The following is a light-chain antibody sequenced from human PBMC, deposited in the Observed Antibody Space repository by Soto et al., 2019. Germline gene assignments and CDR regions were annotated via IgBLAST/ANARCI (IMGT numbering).Light chain of an antibody. J-gene: IGKJ2*01. CDR3: QQYDNLPYT. V-gene: IGKV1-33*01. Sequence: DIQMTQSPSSLSASVGDRVTITCQASQDISNYLNWYQQKPGKAPKLLIYDASKLETGVPSRFSGSGSGTDFTFTISSLQPEDTVTYYCQQYDNLPYTFGQGTKLEIK. CDR1: QDISNY. CDR2: DAS.